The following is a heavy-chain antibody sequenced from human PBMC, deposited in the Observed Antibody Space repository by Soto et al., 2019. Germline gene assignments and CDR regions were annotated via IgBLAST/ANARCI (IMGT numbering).Heavy chain of an antibody. CDR2: IYHSGST. CDR3: AREGYSYGSSWFDP. D-gene: IGHD5-18*01. Sequence: PSETLSLTCAVSVGSISSGGYSWSWIRQPPGKGLEWIGYIYHSGSTYYNPSLKSRVTISVDRSKNQFSLKLSSVTAADTAVYYCAREGYSYGSSWFDPWGQGTLVTVSS. J-gene: IGHJ5*02. CDR1: VGSISSGGYS. V-gene: IGHV4-30-2*01.